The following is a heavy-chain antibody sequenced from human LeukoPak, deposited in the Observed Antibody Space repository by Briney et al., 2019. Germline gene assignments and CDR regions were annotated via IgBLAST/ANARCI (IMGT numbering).Heavy chain of an antibody. J-gene: IGHJ6*03. CDR1: GFTFSSYA. CDR2: IRYDGVHK. Sequence: GGSLRLSCAASGFTFSSYAIHWVRQAPGKGLEWVAFIRYDGVHKDYADSVKGRFTISRDNAKNSLYLQMNSLRAEDTAVYYCARAPGRADYYYYYYMDVWGKGTTVTISS. V-gene: IGHV3-30*02. CDR3: ARAPGRADYYYYYYMDV.